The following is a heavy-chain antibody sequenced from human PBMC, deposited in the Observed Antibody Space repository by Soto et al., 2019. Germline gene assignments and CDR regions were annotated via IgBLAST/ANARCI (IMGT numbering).Heavy chain of an antibody. Sequence: GGSLRLSCAASGFTFSSYAMSWVRQAPVKGLEWVSAISGSGGSTYYADSVKCRFNISRDNSKNTLYLQMNSLRAEDTAVYYCAYSSTPFDYWGQGTLVTFSS. D-gene: IGHD6-13*01. V-gene: IGHV3-23*01. CDR1: GFTFSSYA. J-gene: IGHJ4*02. CDR2: ISGSGGST. CDR3: AYSSTPFDY.